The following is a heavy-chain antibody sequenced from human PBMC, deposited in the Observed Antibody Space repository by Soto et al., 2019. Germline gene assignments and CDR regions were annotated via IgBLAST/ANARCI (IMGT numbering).Heavy chain of an antibody. J-gene: IGHJ1*01. V-gene: IGHV2-5*02. Sequence: SGPTLVNPTQTLTLTCTFSGFSLSTSGVGVGWIRQPPGKALEWLALIYWDDDNGYSPTLKSRLTITKDTSKNQVVLTMNNMDPLDTATYYCAHITVREGYCSGGSCYSYFQHWGQGTLVTVSS. CDR2: IYWDDDN. CDR3: AHITVREGYCSGGSCYSYFQH. CDR1: GFSLSTSGVG. D-gene: IGHD2-15*01.